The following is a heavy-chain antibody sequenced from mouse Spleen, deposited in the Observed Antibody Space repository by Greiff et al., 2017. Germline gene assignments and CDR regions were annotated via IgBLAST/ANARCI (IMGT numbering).Heavy chain of an antibody. V-gene: IGHV1S132*01. J-gene: IGHJ2*01. D-gene: IGHD1-2*01. CDR1: GYTFTSYW. CDR3: ARDGHFDY. Sequence: VQLQQSGAELVKPGASVKLSCKTSGYTFTSYWIQWVKQRPGQGLGWIGEIFPGTGTTYYNEKFKGKATLTIDTSSSTAYMQLSSLTSEDSAVYFCARDGHFDYWGQGTTLTVSS. CDR2: IFPGTGTT.